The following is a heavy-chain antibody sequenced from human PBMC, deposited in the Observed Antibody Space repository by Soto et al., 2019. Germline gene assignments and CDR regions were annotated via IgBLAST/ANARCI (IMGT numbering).Heavy chain of an antibody. V-gene: IGHV3-23*01. CDR3: AKDTRLLWFGESCWVSDY. CDR1: GFTFSSYA. J-gene: IGHJ4*02. CDR2: ISGSGGSK. D-gene: IGHD3-10*01. Sequence: GGSLRLSCAASGFTFSSYAMSWVRQAPGKGLEWVSAISGSGGSKYYADSVKGRFTISRDNSKNTLYLQMNSLRAEDTAVYYCAKDTRLLWFGESCWVSDYWGQGTLVTVSS.